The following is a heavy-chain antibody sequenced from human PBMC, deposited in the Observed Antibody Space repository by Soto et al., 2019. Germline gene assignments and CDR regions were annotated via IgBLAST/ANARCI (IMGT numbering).Heavy chain of an antibody. V-gene: IGHV4-34*02. CDR3: ARVHPPPATGGGGWDPGS. CDR1: GESFSEYY. D-gene: IGHD6-19*01. CDR2: NNHRGSS. Sequence: QVQLQQWGTGLLKPSETLSLACAVDGESFSEYYWSWIRQPPGKGLEWIGENNHRGSSNYNPSLKSRVSIVVDSSRNQISLMLTSVTAADTGVYYCARVHPPPATGGGGWDPGSWGPGTLVTVSS. J-gene: IGHJ5*02.